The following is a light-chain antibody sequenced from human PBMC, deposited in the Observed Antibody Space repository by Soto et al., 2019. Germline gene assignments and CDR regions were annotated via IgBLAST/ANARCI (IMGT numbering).Light chain of an antibody. J-gene: IGLJ3*02. CDR1: SSNIGAGYE. CDR3: QSYDTSLLRV. CDR2: GNT. Sequence: QSVLTQPPSVSGAPGQRVTISCTGSSSNIGAGYEVHWYQQLPGTAPKLPIYGNTNRPSGVPDRFSGSRSGTSASLTITGLQAEDEADYYCQSYDTSLLRVFGGGTKVTVL. V-gene: IGLV1-40*01.